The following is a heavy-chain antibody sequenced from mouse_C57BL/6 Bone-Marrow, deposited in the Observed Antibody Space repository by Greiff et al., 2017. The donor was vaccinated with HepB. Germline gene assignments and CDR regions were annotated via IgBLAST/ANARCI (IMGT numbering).Heavy chain of an antibody. CDR2: INSDGGRI. D-gene: IGHD1-1*01. Sequence: EVKVEESGGGLVQPGGSLKLSCAASGFTFSSYGMSWVRQTSDKRLELVAIINSDGGRIYYPDSVKGRFTISRDNAKNTLYLQMRSLRSEDTAMYYCAREGSSYNAVDYWGQGTSVTVSS. V-gene: IGHV5-6-3*01. J-gene: IGHJ4*01. CDR3: AREGSSYNAVDY. CDR1: GFTFSSYG.